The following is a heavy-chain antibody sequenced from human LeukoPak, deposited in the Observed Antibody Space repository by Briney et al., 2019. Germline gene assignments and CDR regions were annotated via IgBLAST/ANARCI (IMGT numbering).Heavy chain of an antibody. CDR2: IYSSGST. D-gene: IGHD2-2*01. V-gene: IGHV4-4*07. CDR3: ARECFSSICPYNNMDV. J-gene: IGHJ6*02. CDR1: GGSISSSY. Sequence: SETLSLTCTVSGGSISSSYWTWIRQPAGKGLEWIGRIYSSGSTNYNPSLKSRLTMSVGTSRNQFSLKLNSVTAADTAVYYCARECFSSICPYNNMDVWGQGTTVTVSS.